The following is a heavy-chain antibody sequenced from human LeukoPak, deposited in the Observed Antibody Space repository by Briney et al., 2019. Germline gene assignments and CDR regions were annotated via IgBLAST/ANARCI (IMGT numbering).Heavy chain of an antibody. D-gene: IGHD5-12*01. V-gene: IGHV3-21*01. J-gene: IGHJ4*02. CDR3: ARDPRGGGYELHFDY. CDR2: IYNSGAKI. CDR1: GLTFSTYS. Sequence: GGSLRLSCAVSGLTFSTYSMTWVRQGPGKGLEWVSSIYNSGAKIFYTDSVKGRFTISRDNAKNSLYLQMNSLRAEDTAVYYCARDPRGGGYELHFDYWGQGTLVTVSS.